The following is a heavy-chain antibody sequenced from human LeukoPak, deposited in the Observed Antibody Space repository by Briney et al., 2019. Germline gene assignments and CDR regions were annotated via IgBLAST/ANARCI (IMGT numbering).Heavy chain of an antibody. J-gene: IGHJ4*02. CDR3: ARDEGDSSGYYHDY. Sequence: PGGSLRLSCAASGFTFSSYWMSWVRQAPGKGLEWVANIKQEGSEKYYVDSVKGRFTISRDNAKNSLYLQMNSLRAEDTAVYYCARDEGDSSGYYHDYWGQGTLVTVSS. CDR1: GFTFSSYW. D-gene: IGHD3-22*01. CDR2: IKQEGSEK. V-gene: IGHV3-7*01.